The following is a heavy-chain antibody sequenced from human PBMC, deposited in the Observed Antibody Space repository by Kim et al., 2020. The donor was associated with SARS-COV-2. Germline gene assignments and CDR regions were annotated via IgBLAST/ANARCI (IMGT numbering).Heavy chain of an antibody. V-gene: IGHV3-7*03. CDR1: ELTFSNYW. CDR3: ARANGGS. D-gene: IGHD2-8*01. J-gene: IGHJ3*01. Sequence: GGSLRLSCAAAELTFSNYWMSWVRQAARVGMEWVASLKQDGSEKHHEDSVKGRFTISRDNAKKSLYLQMNNLRAEDTALYYCARANGGSWGQGTMVTVSS. CDR2: LKQDGSEK.